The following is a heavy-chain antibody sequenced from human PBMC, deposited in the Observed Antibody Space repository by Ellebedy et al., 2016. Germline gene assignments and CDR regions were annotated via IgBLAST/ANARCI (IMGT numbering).Heavy chain of an antibody. CDR3: ARQGYSTPPMD. CDR1: GGSISSYY. CDR2: IYYSGST. Sequence: SETLSLXXTVSGGSISSYYWSWIRQPPGKGLEWIGYIYYSGSTNYNPSLKSRVTISVDTSKNQFSLKLSSVTAADTAVYYCARQGYSTPPMDWGQGTLVTVSS. D-gene: IGHD6-13*01. J-gene: IGHJ4*02. V-gene: IGHV4-59*08.